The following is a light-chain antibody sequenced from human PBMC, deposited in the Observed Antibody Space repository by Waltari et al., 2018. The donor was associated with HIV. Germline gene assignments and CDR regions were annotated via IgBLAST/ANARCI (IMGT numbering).Light chain of an antibody. CDR2: EVS. V-gene: IGLV2-8*01. J-gene: IGLJ2*01. CDR3: TSYAGRDNLV. Sequence: QSALTQPPSASGSPGQSLTISCTGTSSDVGDNAYVPWYQKHPGKAPKVMIYEVSKRPSGVPDRFSGSKSGNTASLTVSGLQAEDEADYFCTSYAGRDNLVFGGGTKLTV. CDR1: SSDVGDNAY.